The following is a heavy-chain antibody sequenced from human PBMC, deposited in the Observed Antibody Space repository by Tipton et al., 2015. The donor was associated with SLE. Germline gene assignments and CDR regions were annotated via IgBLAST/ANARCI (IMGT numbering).Heavy chain of an antibody. CDR2: IYSGGST. J-gene: IGHJ4*02. Sequence: SLRLYCAASGFTVSSNYMSWVRQAPGKGLEWVSVIYSGGSTYYADSVKGRFTISRDNSKNTLYLQMNSLRAEDTAVYYCAIDIAAVGGYWGQGTLVTVSS. V-gene: IGHV3-53*05. CDR3: AIDIAAVGGY. D-gene: IGHD6-13*01. CDR1: GFTVSSNY.